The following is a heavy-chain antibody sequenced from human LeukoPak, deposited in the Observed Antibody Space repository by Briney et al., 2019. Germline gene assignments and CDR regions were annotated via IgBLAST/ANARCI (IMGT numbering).Heavy chain of an antibody. CDR2: IYSGGST. J-gene: IGHJ6*04. V-gene: IGHV3-66*01. CDR1: GFTFSTYS. CDR3: ARDHPGITMIGGV. D-gene: IGHD3-10*02. Sequence: GRSLRLSCAASGFTFSTYSMNWVRQAPGKGLEGVSVIYSGGSTYYADSVKGRFTISRDNSKNTLYLQMNSLRAEDTAVYYCARDHPGITMIGGVWGKGTTVTISS.